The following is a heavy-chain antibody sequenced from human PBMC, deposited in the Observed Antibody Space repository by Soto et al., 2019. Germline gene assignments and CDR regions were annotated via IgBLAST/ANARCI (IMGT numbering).Heavy chain of an antibody. D-gene: IGHD2-2*02. J-gene: IGHJ6*03. CDR3: AKDQLPYYYYYMDV. V-gene: IGHV3-23*01. CDR2: ISGSGGST. CDR1: GFTFSSYA. Sequence: EVQLLESGGGLVQPGGSLRLSCAASGFTFSSYAMSWVRQAPGKGLEWVSAISGSGGSTYYADSVKGRFTISRDNSKNTLYLQMNGLRAEDTAVYYCAKDQLPYYYYYMDVWGKGTTVTVSS.